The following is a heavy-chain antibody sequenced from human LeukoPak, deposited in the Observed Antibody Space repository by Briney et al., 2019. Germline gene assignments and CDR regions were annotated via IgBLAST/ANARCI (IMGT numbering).Heavy chain of an antibody. V-gene: IGHV3-72*01. CDR1: GFTFSDLY. D-gene: IGHD2-21*02. J-gene: IGHJ4*02. CDR2: ITTKANSYTT. Sequence: PGGSLRLSCAASGFTFSDLYMDWVRQAPGKGLEWVGRITTKANSYTTEYPASVKGRFTISSDDSKNSLYLQMNSLKTEGTAVYYCASDYCGGDCYHIWGQGTLVTVSS. CDR3: ASDYCGGDCYHI.